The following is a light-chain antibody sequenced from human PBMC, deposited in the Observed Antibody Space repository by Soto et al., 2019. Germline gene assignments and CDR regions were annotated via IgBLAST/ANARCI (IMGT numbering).Light chain of an antibody. CDR1: SSDVGAYNF. J-gene: IGLJ1*01. CDR3: SSYTSSSTHV. V-gene: IGLV2-14*03. Sequence: QSALTQPASXXXXXXXXXXISCTGTSSDVGAYNFVSWYQQHPGKVPKLMIFDVSSRPSGVSDRFSGSKSGNTASLTISGLQAEDEGDYYCSSYTSSSTHVFGSGTKLTVL. CDR2: DVS.